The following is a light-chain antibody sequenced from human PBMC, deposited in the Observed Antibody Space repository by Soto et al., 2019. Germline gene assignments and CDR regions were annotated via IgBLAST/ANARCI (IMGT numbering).Light chain of an antibody. CDR3: CSYAGTTYV. J-gene: IGLJ1*01. CDR1: SSDVGSYNL. V-gene: IGLV2-23*02. CDR2: EVS. Sequence: QSVLTQPASVSGSPGQWITISCTGTSSDVGSYNLVSWYQQHPGKAPKLMIYEVSKRPSGVSNRFSGSKSGNTASLTISGLQAEDEADYYCCSYAGTTYVFGTGTKVTVL.